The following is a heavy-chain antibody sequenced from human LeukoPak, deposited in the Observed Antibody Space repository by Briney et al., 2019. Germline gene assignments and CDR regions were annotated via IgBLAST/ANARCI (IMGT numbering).Heavy chain of an antibody. CDR1: GFTISSYW. CDR2: IKQDGSEK. V-gene: IGHV3-7*01. J-gene: IGHJ4*02. Sequence: PGGSLRLSCEASGFTISSYWMSWVRQAPGKGLEWVANIKQDGSEKHYVDSVKGRFTISRGNAKNSLYLQMNSLRDEDTAVYYCARDPSTMPFDYWGQGTLVTVSS. CDR3: ARDPSTMPFDY. D-gene: IGHD2-2*01.